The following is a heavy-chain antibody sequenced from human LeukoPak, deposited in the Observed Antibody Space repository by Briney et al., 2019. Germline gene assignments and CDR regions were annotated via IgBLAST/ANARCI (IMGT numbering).Heavy chain of an antibody. CDR2: ISSSTSYI. CDR3: ARAGGSTVSHSDY. Sequence: GGSLRLSCAASGFTFGSYSMNWIRQAPGKGLEWVSSISSSTSYIYYADSVKGRSTISKDNAKNSLYLQMNSLRAEDTAVYYCARAGGSTVSHSDYWGQGTLVTVSS. J-gene: IGHJ4*02. CDR1: GFTFGSYS. V-gene: IGHV3-21*01. D-gene: IGHD4-17*01.